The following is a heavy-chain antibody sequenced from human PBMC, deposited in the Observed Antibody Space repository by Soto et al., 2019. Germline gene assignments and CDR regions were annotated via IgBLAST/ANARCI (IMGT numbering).Heavy chain of an antibody. V-gene: IGHV1-69*13. D-gene: IGHD2-15*01. J-gene: IGHJ6*02. Sequence: PVKVSCKASGATVSSSAISWVRQAPGQGLEWMGGIIPIFGTANYAQKFQGRVTITADESTSTAYMELSSLRSEDTAVYYCARDNVSGDNYSPSLDVWGQGTSVTVSS. CDR1: GATVSSSA. CDR3: ARDNVSGDNYSPSLDV. CDR2: IIPIFGTA.